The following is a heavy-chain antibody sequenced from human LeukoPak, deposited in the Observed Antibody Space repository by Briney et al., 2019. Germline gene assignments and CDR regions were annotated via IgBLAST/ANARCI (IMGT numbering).Heavy chain of an antibody. D-gene: IGHD2-15*01. Sequence: ASVKVSCKASGYTFTGYYMHWVRQAPGQGREWMGRINPNSGGTNYAQKFQGRVTMTRDTSISTAYMELSRLRSDDTAVYYCARGLGYCSGGSCYFMDVWGKGTTVTVSS. J-gene: IGHJ6*03. CDR1: GYTFTGYY. V-gene: IGHV1-2*06. CDR2: INPNSGGT. CDR3: ARGLGYCSGGSCYFMDV.